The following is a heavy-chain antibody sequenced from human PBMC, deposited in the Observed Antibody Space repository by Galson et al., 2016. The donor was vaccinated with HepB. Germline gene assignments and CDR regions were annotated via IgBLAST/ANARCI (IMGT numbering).Heavy chain of an antibody. CDR1: GFTFSSYG. D-gene: IGHD2-2*02. CDR3: ERYILGMDV. CDR2: IWYDGSNK. J-gene: IGHJ6*04. V-gene: IGHV3-33*01. Sequence: SLRLSCAASGFTFSSYGMHWVRQAPGKGLEWVAVIWYDGSNKYYADSVKGRFTISRDNSKNTLYLQMNSLRAEDTAVYYCERYILGMDVWGKGTTVTVSS.